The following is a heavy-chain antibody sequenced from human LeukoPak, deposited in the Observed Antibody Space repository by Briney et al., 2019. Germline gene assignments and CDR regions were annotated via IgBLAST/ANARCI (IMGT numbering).Heavy chain of an antibody. D-gene: IGHD2-8*01. CDR2: INHSGST. Sequence: PSETLSLTCAVYGGSFSGYYWSWIRQPPGQGLEWIGEINHSGSTNYNPSLKSRVTISVDTSKNQFSLKLSSVTAADTAVYYCARGILMNSRYFDYWGQGTLVTVSS. J-gene: IGHJ4*02. CDR3: ARGILMNSRYFDY. CDR1: GGSFSGYY. V-gene: IGHV4-34*01.